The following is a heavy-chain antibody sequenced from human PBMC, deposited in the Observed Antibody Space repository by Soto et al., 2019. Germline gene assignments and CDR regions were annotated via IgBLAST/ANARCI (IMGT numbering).Heavy chain of an antibody. Sequence: SVKVSCKASGGTFSSYAISWVRQAPGQGLEWMGGIIPIFGTANYAQKFQGRVTITADKSTSTAYMELSSLRSEDTAVYYCARGEIYYDSSGYFYGVDVWGQGTTVTVSS. CDR3: ARGEIYYDSSGYFYGVDV. J-gene: IGHJ6*02. V-gene: IGHV1-69*06. D-gene: IGHD3-22*01. CDR1: GGTFSSYA. CDR2: IIPIFGTA.